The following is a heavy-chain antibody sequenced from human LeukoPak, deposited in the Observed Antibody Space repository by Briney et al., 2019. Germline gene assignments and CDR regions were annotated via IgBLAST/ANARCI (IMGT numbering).Heavy chain of an antibody. CDR1: GYTFTSYD. D-gene: IGHD2-2*01. CDR2: MNPNSGNT. V-gene: IGHV1-8*03. Sequence: GASVKVSCKASGYTFTSYDINWGRQATGQGLEWMGGMNPNSGNTGYAQKFQGSVTITRNTPISTPYMELSSLRSEATAVYYCATSRGSSTSCYDYWGQGTLVTVSS. J-gene: IGHJ4*02. CDR3: ATSRGSSTSCYDY.